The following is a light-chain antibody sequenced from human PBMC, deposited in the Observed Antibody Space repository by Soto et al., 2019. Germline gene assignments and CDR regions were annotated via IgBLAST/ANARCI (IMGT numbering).Light chain of an antibody. CDR1: SSDVGGYNY. CDR2: DVS. V-gene: IGLV2-14*03. CDR3: SSYTTSSTLEI. Sequence: QSVLTQPASVSGSPGQSITISCTGTSSDVGGYNYVSWHQHHPGEAPKLLIYDVSYRPSGVSNRFSGSKSGNTASLTISGLQAEDEADYYCSSYTTSSTLEIFGGGTKVTVL. J-gene: IGLJ2*01.